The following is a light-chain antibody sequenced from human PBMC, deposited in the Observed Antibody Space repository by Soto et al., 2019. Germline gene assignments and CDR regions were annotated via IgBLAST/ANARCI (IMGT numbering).Light chain of an antibody. V-gene: IGKV3-11*01. CDR3: QQRSNWPLT. J-gene: IGKJ4*01. CDR2: DAS. Sequence: ILLTQSPATLSLSRGERATLSCRASQSVSSYLAWYQQKPGQAPRLLIYDASNRATGIPSRFSGSGSGTDFTLTISSLEPEDFAVYYCQQRSNWPLTFGGGTKVDIK. CDR1: QSVSSY.